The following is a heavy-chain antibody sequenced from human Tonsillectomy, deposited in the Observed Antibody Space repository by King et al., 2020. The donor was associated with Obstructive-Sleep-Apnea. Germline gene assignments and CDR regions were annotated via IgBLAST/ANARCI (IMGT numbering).Heavy chain of an antibody. J-gene: IGHJ4*02. D-gene: IGHD6-19*01. CDR3: AKGDSSGWDFDY. V-gene: IGHV3-33*06. CDR2: IWYDGSNK. Sequence: VQLVESGGGVVQPGRSLRLSCAASGFTFSSYGMHWVRQAPGKGLEWVAVIWYDGSNKYYADSVKGRFTISRDNSKNTLYLQMNSLRAEDTAVYYCAKGDSSGWDFDYWGQGTLVTVSS. CDR1: GFTFSSYG.